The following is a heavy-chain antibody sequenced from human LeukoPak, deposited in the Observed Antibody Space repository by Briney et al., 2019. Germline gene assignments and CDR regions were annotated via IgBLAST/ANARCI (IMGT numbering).Heavy chain of an antibody. V-gene: IGHV3-23*01. Sequence: PGGSLRLSCAASGLTFSNYAMNWVRQAPGKGLEWVSGISGSGGSTYYADSVKGRFTISRDNSKNTLYLQMGSLRADDTAVYYCAKDWGYWGQGTLVTVSS. CDR2: ISGSGGST. D-gene: IGHD3-16*01. CDR3: AKDWGY. J-gene: IGHJ4*02. CDR1: GLTFSNYA.